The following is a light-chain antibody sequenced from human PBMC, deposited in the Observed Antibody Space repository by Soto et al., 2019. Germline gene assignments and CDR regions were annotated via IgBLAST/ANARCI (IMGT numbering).Light chain of an antibody. Sequence: DIQMTQSPSTLSASVGDRVTITCRASQSITTWLAWYQQKPGKAPKLLIYKATNLQSGVPPRFSGSGSGTEFSLSICSLQPDDFATYYCQRYNDYQYSFGQGTKLEIK. J-gene: IGKJ2*03. CDR3: QRYNDYQYS. V-gene: IGKV1-5*03. CDR2: KAT. CDR1: QSITTW.